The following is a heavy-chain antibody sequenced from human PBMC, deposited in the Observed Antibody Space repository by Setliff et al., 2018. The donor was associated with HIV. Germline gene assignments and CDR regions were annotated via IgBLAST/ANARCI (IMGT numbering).Heavy chain of an antibody. CDR2: INPNSGDT. CDR1: EYTFTGHY. CDR3: ARDPYYYDSSGYNFDY. V-gene: IGHV1-2*06. D-gene: IGHD3-22*01. J-gene: IGHJ4*02. Sequence: VASVKVSCKASEYTFTGHYLYWVRQAPGQGLEWMGRINPNSGDTDYAERSQGRVTLTRDTSISTAYMELSSLRSDDTAVYYCARDPYYYDSSGYNFDYWGQGTLGTVSS.